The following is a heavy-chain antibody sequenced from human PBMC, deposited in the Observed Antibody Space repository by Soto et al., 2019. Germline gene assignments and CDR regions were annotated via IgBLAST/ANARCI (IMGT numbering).Heavy chain of an antibody. D-gene: IGHD1-26*01. J-gene: IGHJ4*02. CDR2: FNTAGTTT. V-gene: IGHV3-74*01. CDR3: ARVPTGSYGVWNS. Sequence: EVQLVESGGDLVQPGGSLRLSCAASGFTFSSYWMHWVRQAPGKGLVWVSRFNTAGTTTAYADSVKGRFTISRDNAKNTLYLQMNSLRAEDTAVYYCARVPTGSYGVWNSWGQGTLVTVSS. CDR1: GFTFSSYW.